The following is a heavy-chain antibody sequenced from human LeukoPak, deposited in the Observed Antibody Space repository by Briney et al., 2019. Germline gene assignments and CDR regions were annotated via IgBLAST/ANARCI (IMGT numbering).Heavy chain of an antibody. CDR1: GFTFSSYA. Sequence: GGSLRLSCAASGFTFSSYAMSWVRQAPGKGLEWVSAISGSGGSTYYADSVKGRSTISRDNSKNTLYLQMNSLRAEDTAVYYCAKDVYWQQLARYYYYGMDVWGQGALVTVSS. D-gene: IGHD6-13*01. CDR3: AKDVYWQQLARYYYYGMDV. CDR2: ISGSGGST. J-gene: IGHJ6*02. V-gene: IGHV3-23*01.